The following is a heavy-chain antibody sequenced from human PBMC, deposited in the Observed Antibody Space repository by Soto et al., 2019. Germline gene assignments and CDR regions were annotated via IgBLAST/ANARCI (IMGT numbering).Heavy chain of an antibody. Sequence: QVQLQQSGPGLVKPSQTLSLTCAISGDSVSSNSAAWNWIRQSPSRVLEWLGSTYYRSKWYNDYAGSVKSRMTIHPDTSKNQVSLQLDSGAPEDAAVYYCLRVYSSSRYVGGMDVWGHATTVTVSS. J-gene: IGHJ6*02. CDR3: LRVYSSSRYVGGMDV. CDR2: TYYRSKWYN. CDR1: GDSVSSNSAA. D-gene: IGHD6-13*01. V-gene: IGHV6-1*01.